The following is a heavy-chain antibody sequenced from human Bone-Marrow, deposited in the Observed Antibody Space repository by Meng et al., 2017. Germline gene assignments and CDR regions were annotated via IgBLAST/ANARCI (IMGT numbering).Heavy chain of an antibody. CDR1: GFTFRSYG. Sequence: GESLKISCVVSGFTFRSYGMSWVRQAPGKGLEWLSIISASGGSSYYADSVKGRFTVSRDNSKNTVYLQMNSLRAEDTAVYYCANPTAPENYSAGWYDKYFHHWGQGTLVTVSS. CDR3: ANPTAPENYSAGWYDKYFHH. CDR2: ISASGGSS. J-gene: IGHJ1*01. V-gene: IGHV3-23*01. D-gene: IGHD6-19*01.